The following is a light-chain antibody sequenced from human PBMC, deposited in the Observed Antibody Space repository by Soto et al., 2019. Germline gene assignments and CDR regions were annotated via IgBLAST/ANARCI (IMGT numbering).Light chain of an antibody. CDR2: EYK. J-gene: IGLJ3*02. V-gene: IGLV6-57*04. CDR1: SGSIASTY. CDR3: QYYDNNNRV. Sequence: NFMLTQPHSVSESPGKTVTFSCTRSSGSIASTYVQWYQQRPGSAPTTVIYEYKERPSGVPDRFSGSIDSSSNSASLTISGLKTEDEADYYCQYYDNNNRVFGGGTKLTVL.